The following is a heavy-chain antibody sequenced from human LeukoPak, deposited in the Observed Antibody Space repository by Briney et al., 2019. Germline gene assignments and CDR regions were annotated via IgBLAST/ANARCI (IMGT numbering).Heavy chain of an antibody. Sequence: TSETLSLTCTVSGGSISSYYWSWIRQPPGKGLEWIGYGHYSGSINYVASLKSRVTISVDTSRKQFSLQLTSVTAADTAVYYCASSTFYSDTKGGMLDFDYWGRGTLVTVSS. CDR2: GHYSGSI. J-gene: IGHJ4*02. CDR3: ASSTFYSDTKGGMLDFDY. D-gene: IGHD3-22*01. CDR1: GGSISSYY. V-gene: IGHV4-59*08.